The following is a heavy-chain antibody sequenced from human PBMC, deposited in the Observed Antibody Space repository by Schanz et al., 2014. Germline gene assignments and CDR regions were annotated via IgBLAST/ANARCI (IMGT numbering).Heavy chain of an antibody. J-gene: IGHJ6*02. CDR2: ISGSGGST. D-gene: IGHD2-15*01. Sequence: EVKLVESGGGAVRPGGSLRLSCAASGFTLSSYWMHWVRQVPGKGLEWVSGISGSGGSTYYADSVKGRFTISRDNSKTTLSLQMNSLRAEDTAVYYCAKGMGYCSGGTCYDYYYYGLDVWGQGTTVTVSS. CDR1: GFTLSSYW. V-gene: IGHV3-23*04. CDR3: AKGMGYCSGGTCYDYYYYGLDV.